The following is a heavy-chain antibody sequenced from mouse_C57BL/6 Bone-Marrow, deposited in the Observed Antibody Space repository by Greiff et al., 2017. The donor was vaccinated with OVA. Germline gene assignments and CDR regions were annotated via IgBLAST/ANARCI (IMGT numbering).Heavy chain of an antibody. CDR1: GYTFTSYW. D-gene: IGHD3-3*01. Sequence: QVQLQQPGAELVMPGASVKLSCKASGYTFTSYWMHWVKQRPGQGLEWIGEIDPSDSYTNYNQKFKGKSTLTVDKSSSTAYMQLSSLTSEDSAVYYCARRRWLGYDFDYWGQGTTLTVSS. CDR2: IDPSDSYT. J-gene: IGHJ2*01. CDR3: ARRRWLGYDFDY. V-gene: IGHV1-69*01.